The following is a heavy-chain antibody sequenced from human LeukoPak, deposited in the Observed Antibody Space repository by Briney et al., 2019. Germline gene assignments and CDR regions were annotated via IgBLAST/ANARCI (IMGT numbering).Heavy chain of an antibody. CDR2: ISYDGSNK. CDR3: AKGRPYPAVGSSHPDY. CDR1: GFTFSSYG. Sequence: GGSLRLSCAASGFTFSSYGMHWVRRAPGKGLEWVAVISYDGSNKYYADSVKGRFTISRDNSKNTLYLQMNSLRAEDTAVYYCAKGRPYPAVGSSHPDYWGQGTLVTVSS. V-gene: IGHV3-30*18. D-gene: IGHD3-10*01. J-gene: IGHJ4*02.